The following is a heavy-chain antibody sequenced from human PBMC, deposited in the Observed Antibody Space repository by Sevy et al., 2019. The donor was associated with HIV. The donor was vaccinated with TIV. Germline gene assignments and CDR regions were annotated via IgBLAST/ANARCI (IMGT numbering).Heavy chain of an antibody. CDR2: ISYDGNYR. J-gene: IGHJ6*02. CDR3: AKNRPPGGSYFSRHGMDV. D-gene: IGHD1-26*01. Sequence: GGSLRLSCTASGFTFSTYDIHWVRQAPGKGLEWVAIISYDGNYRYYSDSVRGRSSMSRDNSNNTAYLQMSGLSVEDTAVYYCAKNRPPGGSYFSRHGMDVWGRGTTVTVSS. CDR1: GFTFSTYD. V-gene: IGHV3-30*18.